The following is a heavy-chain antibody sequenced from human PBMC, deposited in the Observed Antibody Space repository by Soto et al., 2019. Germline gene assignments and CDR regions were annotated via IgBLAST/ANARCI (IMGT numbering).Heavy chain of an antibody. D-gene: IGHD3-3*01. CDR1: AGSIRSSRYF. V-gene: IGHV4-61*01. J-gene: IGHJ5*02. CDR3: ARAPYYDFWSGSNWFDP. Sequence: PSDTLSLTCTVSAGSIRSSRYFWSWIRQPPGKGLEWIGYIFYSGSTLYNPSLRSRLTISVDTSKNQFSLKLSSVTAEDPAVYYCARAPYYDFWSGSNWFDPWGQGTLVTVSS. CDR2: IFYSGST.